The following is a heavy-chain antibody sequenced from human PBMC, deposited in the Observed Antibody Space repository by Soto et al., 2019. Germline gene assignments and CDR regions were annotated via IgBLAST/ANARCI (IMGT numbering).Heavy chain of an antibody. CDR1: GFTFSSYG. CDR3: AKSLGDMVTFGGVIIVTLGDY. CDR2: ISGSGGST. J-gene: IGHJ4*02. Sequence: EVQLLESGGGLVQPGGSLRLSCAASGFTFSSYGLSWVRQAPGKGLELVSGISGSGGSTYYADSVKGRFTISRDNSKNTLYLQMNSLRAEDTAVYYCAKSLGDMVTFGGVIIVTLGDYWGQGTLVTVTS. D-gene: IGHD3-16*02. V-gene: IGHV3-23*01.